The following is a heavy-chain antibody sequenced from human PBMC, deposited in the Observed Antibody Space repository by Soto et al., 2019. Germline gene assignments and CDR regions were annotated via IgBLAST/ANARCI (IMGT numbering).Heavy chain of an antibody. CDR2: TRNRANRHTT. CDR1: GFTLSDYY. Sequence: PGGPLRLSCAASGFTLSDYYMYWLRQAPGEGLEWVGRTRNRANRHTTEYAASVKGRFTISRDDSSNSLYLQINSLKTEDTAVYYCARGGNTNWRYFDYWGQGTLVTVSS. J-gene: IGHJ4*02. D-gene: IGHD1-1*01. V-gene: IGHV3-72*01. CDR3: ARGGNTNWRYFDY.